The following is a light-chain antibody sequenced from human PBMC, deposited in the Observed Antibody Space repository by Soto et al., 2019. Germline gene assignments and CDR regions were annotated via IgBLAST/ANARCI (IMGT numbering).Light chain of an antibody. CDR3: QQHGSSPIT. CDR2: EAS. CDR1: QSVAGAY. V-gene: IGKV3-20*01. J-gene: IGKJ5*01. Sequence: DIVITQSPGTLSLSPWDRATLCCRSSQSVAGAYVAWYQQRPGQAPRLLISEASSRATGIPDRFSGSGSGTDFTLTIDRLEPEDFAMYYCQQHGSSPITFGQGTRLEIK.